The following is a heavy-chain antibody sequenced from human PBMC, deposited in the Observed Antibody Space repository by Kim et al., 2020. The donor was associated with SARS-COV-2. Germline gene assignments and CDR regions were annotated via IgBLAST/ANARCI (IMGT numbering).Heavy chain of an antibody. CDR3: ARGFEYYYGSGSYPRAPGGGYYYYGMDV. Sequence: GESLKISCKGSGYSFTSYWIGWVRQMPGKGLEWMGIIYPGDSDTRYSPSFQGQVTISADKSISTAYLQWSSLKASDTAMYYCARGFEYYYGSGSYPRAPGGGYYYYGMDVWGQGTTVTVSS. J-gene: IGHJ6*02. D-gene: IGHD3-10*01. CDR1: GYSFTSYW. V-gene: IGHV5-51*01. CDR2: IYPGDSDT.